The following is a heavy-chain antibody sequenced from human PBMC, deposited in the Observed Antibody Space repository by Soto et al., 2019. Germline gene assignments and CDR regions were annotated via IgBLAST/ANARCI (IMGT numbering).Heavy chain of an antibody. CDR2: MNPNSGNT. Sequence: ASVKVSCKASGYTFTSYDINWVRQATGQGLEWMGWMNPNSGNTGYAQKFQGRVTMTRNTSISTAYMELSSLRSEDTAVYYCARGVYDILTGYLGGYMDAWGKGPTVTVS. CDR1: GYTFTSYD. CDR3: ARGVYDILTGYLGGYMDA. J-gene: IGHJ6*03. D-gene: IGHD3-9*01. V-gene: IGHV1-8*01.